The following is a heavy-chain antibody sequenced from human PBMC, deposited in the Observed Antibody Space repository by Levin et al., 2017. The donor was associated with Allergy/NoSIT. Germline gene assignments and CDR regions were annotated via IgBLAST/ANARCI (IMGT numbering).Heavy chain of an antibody. J-gene: IGHJ4*02. CDR3: AKDARSYGVGEVDY. CDR2: ISYDGSNK. CDR1: RFTFSNYA. D-gene: IGHD5-18*01. Sequence: GGSLRLSCAASRFTFSNYAMHWVRRAPGKGLEWVAVISYDGSNKYYADSVKGRFTISRDNSKNTLYLQMNSLRAEDTAVYYCAKDARSYGVGEVDYWGQGNLVTVSS. V-gene: IGHV3-30*18.